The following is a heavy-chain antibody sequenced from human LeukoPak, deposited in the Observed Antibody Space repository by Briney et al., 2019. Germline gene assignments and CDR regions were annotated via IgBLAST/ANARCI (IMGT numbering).Heavy chain of an antibody. J-gene: IGHJ4*02. V-gene: IGHV3-23*01. D-gene: IGHD3-10*01. CDR3: ARDPNYYGSGRPRVIHFDY. CDR1: GFTFSSYA. Sequence: PGGSLRLSCAASGFTFSSYAMSWVRQAPGKGLEWVSAISGSGGSTYYADSVKGRFTISRDNSKNTLYLQMNSLRAEDTAVYYCARDPNYYGSGRPRVIHFDYWGQGTLVTVSS. CDR2: ISGSGGST.